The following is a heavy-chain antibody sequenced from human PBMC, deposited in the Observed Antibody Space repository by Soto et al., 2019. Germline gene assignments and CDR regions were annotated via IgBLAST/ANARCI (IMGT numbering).Heavy chain of an antibody. Sequence: SETLSLTCIVSGASIRSYYWHWIRQPPGKGLEWIGYVYTSDYTRYSSSLKSRVTISVDTSKSQFYLRLNSVTAADTAVYYCASSAGHPADFFYYNGMDVGGKGSTVTVS. J-gene: IGHJ6*04. CDR2: VYTSDYT. V-gene: IGHV4-59*03. CDR1: GASIRSYY. D-gene: IGHD3-10*01. CDR3: ASSAGHPADFFYYNGMDV.